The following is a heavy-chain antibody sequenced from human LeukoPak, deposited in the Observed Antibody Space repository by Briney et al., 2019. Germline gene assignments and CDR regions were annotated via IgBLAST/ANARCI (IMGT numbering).Heavy chain of an antibody. V-gene: IGHV3-23*01. J-gene: IGHJ4*02. Sequence: GGSLRLSCAASGFTFSSYAMSWVRQAPGRGLEWVSAISGSGGSTYYADSVKGRFTISRDNSKNTLYLQMNSLRAEDTAVYYCAKSPSSGYYFDYWGQGTLVTVSS. CDR3: AKSPSSGYYFDY. D-gene: IGHD3-22*01. CDR1: GFTFSSYA. CDR2: ISGSGGST.